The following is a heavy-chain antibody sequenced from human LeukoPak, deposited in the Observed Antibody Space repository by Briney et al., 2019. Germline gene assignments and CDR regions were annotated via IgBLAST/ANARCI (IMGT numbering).Heavy chain of an antibody. Sequence: GGSLRLSCAASGFTFTSYSMNWVRQAPGKWLEWVSTISGGGGSTYYADSVKGPFPISRDNSQNTLYLQVNSLRAEDTAVYYCAKGGKWDVTPFDYWGQGTLVTVSS. V-gene: IGHV3-23*01. CDR2: ISGGGGST. CDR1: GFTFTSYS. J-gene: IGHJ4*02. CDR3: AKGGKWDVTPFDY. D-gene: IGHD1-26*01.